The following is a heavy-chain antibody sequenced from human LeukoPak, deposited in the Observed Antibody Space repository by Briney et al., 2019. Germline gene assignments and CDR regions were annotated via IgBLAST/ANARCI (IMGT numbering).Heavy chain of an antibody. D-gene: IGHD6-13*01. CDR3: ARMRVAFDI. V-gene: IGHV3-23*01. CDR2: ISGSGGTT. J-gene: IGHJ3*02. Sequence: GGSLRLSCAASGFTFSSYAMSWVRQAPGKGLEWVSAISGSGGTTSYADSVKGRFTISRDNSKNTLYLQMNSLRAEDTAVYYCARMRVAFDIWGQGTMVTVSS. CDR1: GFTFSSYA.